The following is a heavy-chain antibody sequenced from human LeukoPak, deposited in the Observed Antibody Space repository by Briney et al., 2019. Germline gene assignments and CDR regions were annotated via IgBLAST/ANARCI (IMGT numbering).Heavy chain of an antibody. V-gene: IGHV3-23*01. D-gene: IGHD5-18*01. CDR2: ISGSGGST. J-gene: IGHJ4*02. CDR1: GFTLSSYA. Sequence: GESLRLSCAASGFTLSSYAMSWVRQAPEKGLEWVSAISGSGGSTYYADSVKGRFTISRDNSKNTLYLQMNSLRAEDTALYYCARDSGEYSYGTKSPFDYWGQGTLVTVSS. CDR3: ARDSGEYSYGTKSPFDY.